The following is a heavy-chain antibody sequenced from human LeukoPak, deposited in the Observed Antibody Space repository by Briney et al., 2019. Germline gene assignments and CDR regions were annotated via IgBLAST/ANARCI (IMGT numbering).Heavy chain of an antibody. Sequence: GGSLRLSCEVSGFPFSSHAMSWVRQAPGRGLEWVSGISISADMTYYADSVQGRFIISRDNSKNTVYLQMDSLRVEDTAVYYCANEEVPNDYWGQGTLATVSS. J-gene: IGHJ4*02. CDR2: ISISADMT. D-gene: IGHD4/OR15-4a*01. V-gene: IGHV3-23*01. CDR3: ANEEVPNDY. CDR1: GFPFSSHA.